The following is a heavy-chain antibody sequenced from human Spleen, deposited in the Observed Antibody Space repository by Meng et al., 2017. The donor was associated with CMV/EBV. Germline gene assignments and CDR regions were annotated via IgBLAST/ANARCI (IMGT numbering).Heavy chain of an antibody. Sequence: LSLTRATSGFTLTNYWMHLVRQVPGKGLVWVSSTNRDGSTTRYADSVKGRFTISRDNAKNTLFLQMNSLRAEDTAVYYCAREVSGWYPNYYYYGMVVWGQGTTVTVSS. V-gene: IGHV3-74*01. D-gene: IGHD6-19*01. CDR2: TNRDGSTT. J-gene: IGHJ6*02. CDR1: GFTLTNYW. CDR3: AREVSGWYPNYYYYGMVV.